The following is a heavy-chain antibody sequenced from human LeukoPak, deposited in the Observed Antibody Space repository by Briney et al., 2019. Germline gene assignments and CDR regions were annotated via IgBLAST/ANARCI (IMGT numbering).Heavy chain of an antibody. J-gene: IGHJ4*02. CDR2: ISSGAGNI. CDR1: GFTFSDYY. V-gene: IGHV3-11*01. CDR3: ARDPGYNILTGYYND. D-gene: IGHD3-9*01. Sequence: GGSLRLSCAASGFTFSDYYMSWIRQAPGKGLEWVSYISSGAGNIYYADSVKGRFTISRDNAKNSLYLQMNSLGAEDTAVYYCARDPGYNILTGYYNDWGQGTLVTVSS.